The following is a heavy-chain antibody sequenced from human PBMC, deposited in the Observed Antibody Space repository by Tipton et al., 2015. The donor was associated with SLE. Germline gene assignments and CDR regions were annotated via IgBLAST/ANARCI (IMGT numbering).Heavy chain of an antibody. D-gene: IGHD3-22*01. V-gene: IGHV4-61*09. J-gene: IGHJ4*02. CDR3: AREKSKEPRMHYYDSSGGFDY. CDR2: IYTSGST. Sequence: TLSLPCTVSGGSISSGSYYWSWIRQPAGKGLEWIGHIYTSGSTNYNPSLKSRVTISVDTSKNQISPKLSSVTAADTAVYYCAREKSKEPRMHYYDSSGGFDYWGQGTQVTVSS. CDR1: GGSISSGSYY.